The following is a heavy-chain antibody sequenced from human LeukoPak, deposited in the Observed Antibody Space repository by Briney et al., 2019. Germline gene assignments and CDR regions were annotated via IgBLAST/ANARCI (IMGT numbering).Heavy chain of an antibody. D-gene: IGHD3-10*01. CDR2: ISSRGSVI. J-gene: IGHJ4*02. CDR3: AREIVRMVRGVKYFDY. CDR1: GFTFSDYY. Sequence: GGSLRLSCAASGFTFSDYYRSWIRQAPGKGLGCVSYISSRGSVIYYADSVKGRLPISREKAKTSLYLQMNSLRAEDTAVYYCAREIVRMVRGVKYFDYWGQGTLVTVSS. V-gene: IGHV3-11*04.